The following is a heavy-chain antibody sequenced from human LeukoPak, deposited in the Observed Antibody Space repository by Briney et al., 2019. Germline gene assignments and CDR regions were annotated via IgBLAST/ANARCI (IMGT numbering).Heavy chain of an antibody. D-gene: IGHD3-22*01. Sequence: GGSLRLSCAASGFTVSSNYMSWVRQAPGKGLEWVSVIYSGGSTYYADSVKGRFTISRDNSKNTLYLQMNSLRAEDTAVYYCARVGDYYDSSGYLYYFDYWGQGTLVTVSS. CDR3: ARVGDYYDSSGYLYYFDY. V-gene: IGHV3-66*01. CDR2: IYSGGST. CDR1: GFTVSSNY. J-gene: IGHJ4*02.